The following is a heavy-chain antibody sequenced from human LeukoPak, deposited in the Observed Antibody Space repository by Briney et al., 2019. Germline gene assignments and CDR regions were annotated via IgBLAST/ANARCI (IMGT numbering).Heavy chain of an antibody. Sequence: ASVKVSCKTSGGTFTSYAITWVRQAPGQGLEWMGKIIPISGTTNYAQKFQGRVTFTADESTSTAYMELSSLRSEDTALYYCARKLRLGGNWLDPWGQGTLVTVSS. CDR1: GGTFTSYA. CDR2: IIPISGTT. D-gene: IGHD1-26*01. V-gene: IGHV1-69*13. J-gene: IGHJ5*02. CDR3: ARKLRLGGNWLDP.